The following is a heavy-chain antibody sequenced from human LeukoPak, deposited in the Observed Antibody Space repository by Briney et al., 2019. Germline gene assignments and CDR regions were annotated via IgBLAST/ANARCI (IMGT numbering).Heavy chain of an antibody. Sequence: ASVKVSCKAAGYTFTGDYMHWVRQAPGQGLEWMGWINPNSGGTNYAQKCQGRVTMTRDTSISTAYMELSRLRSDDTAVYYCASRLDTYYFDYWGQGTLVTVSS. V-gene: IGHV1-2*02. CDR3: ASRLDTYYFDY. D-gene: IGHD1-1*01. CDR2: INPNSGGT. CDR1: GYTFTGDY. J-gene: IGHJ4*02.